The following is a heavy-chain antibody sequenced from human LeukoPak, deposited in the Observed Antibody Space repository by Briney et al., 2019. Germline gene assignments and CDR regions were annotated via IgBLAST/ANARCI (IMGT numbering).Heavy chain of an antibody. CDR3: ARGGEIAAAGLPYNWFDP. CDR2: ISAYNGNT. J-gene: IGHJ5*02. Sequence: GASVKVSCKASGYTFTSSAMSWVRQAPGQGLEWMGWISAYNGNTNYAQKLQGRVTMTTDTSTSTAYMELRSLRSDDTAVYYCARGGEIAAAGLPYNWFDPWGQGTLVTVSS. D-gene: IGHD6-13*01. V-gene: IGHV1-18*01. CDR1: GYTFTSSA.